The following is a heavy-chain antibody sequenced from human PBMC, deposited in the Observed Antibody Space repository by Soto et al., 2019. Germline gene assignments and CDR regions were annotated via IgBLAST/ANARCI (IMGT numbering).Heavy chain of an antibody. Sequence: QVQLVQSGAEVKKPGSSVKVSCKASGGTFSSYAISWVRQAPGQGLEWMGGIGRMSGTSKYAQKFQGRVTLTAKETTTTAYMELSSLRSEDTAIYYCAREVQSVGVGADLFATWGQGTLVTVSS. CDR3: AREVQSVGVGADLFAT. CDR2: IGRMSGTS. J-gene: IGHJ5*02. D-gene: IGHD3-9*01. CDR1: GGTFSSYA. V-gene: IGHV1-69*01.